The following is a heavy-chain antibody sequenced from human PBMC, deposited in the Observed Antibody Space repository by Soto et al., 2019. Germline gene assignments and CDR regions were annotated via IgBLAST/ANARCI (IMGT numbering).Heavy chain of an antibody. CDR2: VYYSGST. CDR3: ATYANYNHY. CDR1: GGSISSYY. V-gene: IGHV4-59*01. J-gene: IGHJ4*02. D-gene: IGHD4-4*01. Sequence: QVQLQESGPGLVKPSETLSLTCNVSGGSISSYYWSWIRQPPGKGLEWIGYVYYSGSTNYNPSLKSRVTISIDTSKNQFSLKLSSVTAADTAVYYCATYANYNHYWGQGTLVTFSS.